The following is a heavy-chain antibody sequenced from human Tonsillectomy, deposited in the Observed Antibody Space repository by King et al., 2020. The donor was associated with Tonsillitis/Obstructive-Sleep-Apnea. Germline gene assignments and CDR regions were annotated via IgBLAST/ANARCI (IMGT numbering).Heavy chain of an antibody. D-gene: IGHD6-13*01. CDR2: ISGSGNEK. CDR1: GFTFRNSA. Sequence: VQLVESGGGLVQPGGSLRLSCAASGFTFRNSAMSWVRQVPGKRLEWVSAISGSGNEKYYEDSVRGRFSISRDNSKNTLYLQLNSLRADDTALYYCAKEGPGGQQLIWVDSWGQGTLVTVSS. J-gene: IGHJ4*02. CDR3: AKEGPGGQQLIWVDS. V-gene: IGHV3-23*04.